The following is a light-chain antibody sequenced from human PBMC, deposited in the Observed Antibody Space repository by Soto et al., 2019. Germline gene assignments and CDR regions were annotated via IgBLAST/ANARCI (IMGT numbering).Light chain of an antibody. Sequence: EIVMTQSPATLSVSPGQRATLSCRDSQSVSSKLAWYQQRPGQAPRLLIYGASTRATGTPARFSGSGSGTEFTLTISSLQSEVFALYYCQQYNKWPLFTFGPGTRVDMK. V-gene: IGKV3-15*01. CDR2: GAS. CDR1: QSVSSK. J-gene: IGKJ3*01. CDR3: QQYNKWPLFT.